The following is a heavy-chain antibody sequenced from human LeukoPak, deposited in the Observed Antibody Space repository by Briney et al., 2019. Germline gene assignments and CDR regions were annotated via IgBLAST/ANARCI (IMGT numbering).Heavy chain of an antibody. Sequence: SETLSLTCTVSGASVATGDYYWTWIRQPAGKTLEWIGRIYSSGYTVYSPSLKSRVTISLDTSKNQFSLTLNSVTDADTAVYYCARALEEYSSSGGCDYWGQGTLVTVSS. J-gene: IGHJ4*02. V-gene: IGHV4-61*02. CDR1: GASVATGDYY. D-gene: IGHD6-6*01. CDR2: IYSSGYT. CDR3: ARALEEYSSSGGCDY.